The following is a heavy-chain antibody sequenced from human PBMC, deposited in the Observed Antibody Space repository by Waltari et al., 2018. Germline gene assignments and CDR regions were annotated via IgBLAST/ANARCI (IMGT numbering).Heavy chain of an antibody. D-gene: IGHD3-3*01. V-gene: IGHV3-30-3*01. CDR1: GFTFSNYV. Sequence: QVQLVESGGGVVQPGRSLRLSCAASGFTFSNYVIHWVRQGPGKGREWVAVLSYDGGNKYYADSVQGRFTISRDTSKSTLFLQMNSLRTEDTAVYYCARGAFWSGYYKGEGGFDSWGQGTLVTVSS. CDR3: ARGAFWSGYYKGEGGFDS. CDR2: LSYDGGNK. J-gene: IGHJ4*02.